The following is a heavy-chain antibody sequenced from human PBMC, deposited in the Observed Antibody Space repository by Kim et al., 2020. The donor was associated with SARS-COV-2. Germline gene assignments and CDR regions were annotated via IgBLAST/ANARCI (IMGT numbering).Heavy chain of an antibody. Sequence: GGSLRLSCAASGFTFSSYGMHWVRQAPGKGLEWVAVIWYDGSNKYYADSVKGLFTISRDNSKNTLYLQMNSLRAEDTAVYYCAKDLQGEFYYYYGMDVWGQGTTVTVSS. CDR1: GFTFSSYG. J-gene: IGHJ6*02. CDR3: AKDLQGEFYYYYGMDV. D-gene: IGHD3-16*01. CDR2: IWYDGSNK. V-gene: IGHV3-33*06.